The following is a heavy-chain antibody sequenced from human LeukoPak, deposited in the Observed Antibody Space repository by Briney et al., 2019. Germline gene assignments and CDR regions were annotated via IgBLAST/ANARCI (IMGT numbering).Heavy chain of an antibody. D-gene: IGHD3/OR15-3a*01. CDR3: ARGDWLDY. CDR1: GFTFSSYG. CDR2: ISYDGSNK. Sequence: GRSLRLSCAASGFTFSSYGMHWVRQAPGKGLEWVAVISYDGSNKYYADSVKGRFTISRENAKNSLYLQMNSLRAGDTAVYYCARGDWLDYWGQGTLVTVSS. J-gene: IGHJ4*02. V-gene: IGHV3-30*03.